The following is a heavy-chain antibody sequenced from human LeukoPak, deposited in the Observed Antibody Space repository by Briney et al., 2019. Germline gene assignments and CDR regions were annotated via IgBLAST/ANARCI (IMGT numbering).Heavy chain of an antibody. D-gene: IGHD3-3*01. Sequence: SETLSLTCTVSGGSISSSSYYWGWIRQPPGKGLEWIGSFYYSGSTYYNPSRESRVTIALDLSKNHFSLKLSSVTAADTAVYYCARGYDFWSANYYMDVWGKGTTVIVSS. CDR1: GGSISSSSYY. V-gene: IGHV4-39*07. CDR3: ARGYDFWSANYYMDV. CDR2: FYYSGST. J-gene: IGHJ6*03.